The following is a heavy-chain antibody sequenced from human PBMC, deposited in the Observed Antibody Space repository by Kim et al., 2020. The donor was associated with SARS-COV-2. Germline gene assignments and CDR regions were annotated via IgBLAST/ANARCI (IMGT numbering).Heavy chain of an antibody. CDR2: IDPSDSYT. CDR1: GYSFTSYW. Sequence: GESLKISCKGSGYSFTSYWISWVRQMPGKGLEWMGRIDPSDSYTNYSPSFQGHVTISADKSISTAYLQWSSLKASDTAMYYCARLGYYDSSGYYVPGAFDIWGKVTMVTVSS. J-gene: IGHJ3*02. D-gene: IGHD3-22*01. V-gene: IGHV5-10-1*01. CDR3: ARLGYYDSSGYYVPGAFDI.